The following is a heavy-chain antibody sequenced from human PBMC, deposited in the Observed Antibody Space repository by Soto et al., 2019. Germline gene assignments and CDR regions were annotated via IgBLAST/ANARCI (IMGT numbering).Heavy chain of an antibody. CDR1: GASISSGGYY. V-gene: IGHV4-31*03. J-gene: IGHJ2*01. D-gene: IGHD6-19*01. CDR2: IYYSGST. Sequence: QVQLQESGPGLVKPSQTLSLTCTVSGASISSGGYYWNWIRQHPGKGLEWIGYIYYSGSTYYHPALQRRVTTSAGTSTTAFSLTLSSVTAADAAVYYCARDGRGRGIAVAGRFWYFDLWGRGTRVTVSS. CDR3: ARDGRGRGIAVAGRFWYFDL.